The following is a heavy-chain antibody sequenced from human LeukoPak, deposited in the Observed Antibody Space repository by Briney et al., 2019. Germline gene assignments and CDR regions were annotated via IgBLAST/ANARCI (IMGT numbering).Heavy chain of an antibody. J-gene: IGHJ4*02. CDR3: ARVQGGGFRTADF. D-gene: IGHD3-10*01. V-gene: IGHV3-30*03. CDR1: GFTFSSYG. Sequence: GGSLRLSCAASGFTFSSYGMHWVRQAPGKGLEWVAVISYDGSNKYYADSVKGRFTISRDNSRNTVFLQMNSLRGEDTAIYYCARVQGGGFRTADFWGQGTVVTVSS. CDR2: ISYDGSNK.